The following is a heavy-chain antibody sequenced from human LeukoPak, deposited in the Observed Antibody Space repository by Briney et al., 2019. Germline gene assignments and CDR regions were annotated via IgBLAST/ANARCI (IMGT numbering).Heavy chain of an antibody. CDR1: AFTFTTHA. CDR3: ARDVCSGGICSSVY. D-gene: IGHD2-15*01. CDR2: INTDGGST. V-gene: IGHV3-23*01. J-gene: IGHJ4*02. Sequence: PGGSLRLSRAASAFTFTTHAMSWVRQAPGKGLEWVSAINTDGGSTYYADSVKGRFTISRDNSKNTVYLQMNSLRAEDTAVYYCARDVCSGGICSSVYWGQGTLVTVSS.